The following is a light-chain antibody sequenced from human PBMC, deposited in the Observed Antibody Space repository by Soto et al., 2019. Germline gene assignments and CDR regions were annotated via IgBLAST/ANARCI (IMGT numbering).Light chain of an antibody. CDR2: AAS. J-gene: IGKJ1*01. Sequence: DIQMTQSPSSLSASVGDRVTITCRASQGISNYLAWYQQKPGKVPKVLIYAASTLQSGVPSRFSGSGSGTDFTLTISRLQPEDVATYYYQKYNSAPWTFGQGTKVEIK. CDR3: QKYNSAPWT. CDR1: QGISNY. V-gene: IGKV1-27*01.